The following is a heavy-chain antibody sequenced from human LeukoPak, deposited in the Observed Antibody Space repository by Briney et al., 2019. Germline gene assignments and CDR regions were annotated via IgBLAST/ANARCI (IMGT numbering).Heavy chain of an antibody. V-gene: IGHV3-30*03. CDR1: GFTFSSYG. CDR3: ARDPALAVAGPDY. J-gene: IGHJ4*02. Sequence: GGSLRLSCAASGFTFSSYGMHWVRQAPGKGLEWVAVISYDGSNKYYADSVKGRFTISRDNSKNTLYLQMNSLRAEDTAVYYCARDPALAVAGPDYWGQGTLVTVSS. CDR2: ISYDGSNK. D-gene: IGHD6-19*01.